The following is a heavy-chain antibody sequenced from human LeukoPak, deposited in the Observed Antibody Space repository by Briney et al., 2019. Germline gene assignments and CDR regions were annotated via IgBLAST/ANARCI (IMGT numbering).Heavy chain of an antibody. CDR3: ARDLTTYYYDSSGGD. CDR2: ISSSGSTI. J-gene: IGHJ4*02. V-gene: IGHV3-11*01. CDR1: GFTFSDYY. Sequence: PGGSLRLSCAASGFTFSDYYMSWIRQAPGKGLEWVSYISSSGSTIYYADSVKGRFTISRDNAKHSLYLQMNSLRAEDTAVYYCARDLTTYYYDSSGGDWGQGTLVTVSS. D-gene: IGHD3-22*01.